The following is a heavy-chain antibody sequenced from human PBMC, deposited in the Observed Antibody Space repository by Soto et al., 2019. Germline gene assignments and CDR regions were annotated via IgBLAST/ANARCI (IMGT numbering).Heavy chain of an antibody. CDR3: ARHALLCGGLYFFDY. Sequence: LSLTCTVSGGSISTYYWSWIRQPPGKGLEWIGYIYYSGTTNCNPSLKSRVTISVDTSKNQFSLKLSSVTAADTAVYYCARHALLCGGLYFFDYWGPGTLVTVSS. D-gene: IGHD2-21*01. CDR1: GGSISTYY. CDR2: IYYSGTT. V-gene: IGHV4-59*08. J-gene: IGHJ4*02.